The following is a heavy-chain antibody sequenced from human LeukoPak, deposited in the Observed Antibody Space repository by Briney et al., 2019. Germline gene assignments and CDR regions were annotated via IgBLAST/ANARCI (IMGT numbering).Heavy chain of an antibody. J-gene: IGHJ4*02. Sequence: GGSLRHSCAASGFTFSSYAMSWVRQAPGKGLEWVSAISGSGGSTYYADSVKGRVTISRDNSKNTLYLQMNSLRAEDTAVYYCAKDLPVRGYSGYDPDYWGQGTLVTVSS. CDR2: ISGSGGST. D-gene: IGHD5-12*01. V-gene: IGHV3-23*01. CDR1: GFTFSSYA. CDR3: AKDLPVRGYSGYDPDY.